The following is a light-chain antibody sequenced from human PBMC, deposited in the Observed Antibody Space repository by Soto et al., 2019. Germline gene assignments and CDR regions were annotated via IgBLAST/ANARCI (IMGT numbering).Light chain of an antibody. Sequence: EIVMTQSPATLSVSPGERATLSCRASQSFSSNLAWYQQKPGQAPRFLIYGASTRATGIPARFSGSGSGTEFTLTISSLQSEDFAVYYCQQYNNWPRTFGQGTKVDI. CDR2: GAS. CDR3: QQYNNWPRT. J-gene: IGKJ1*01. V-gene: IGKV3D-15*01. CDR1: QSFSSN.